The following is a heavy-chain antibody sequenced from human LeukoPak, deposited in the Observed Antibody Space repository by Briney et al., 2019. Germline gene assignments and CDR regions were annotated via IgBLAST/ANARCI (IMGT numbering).Heavy chain of an antibody. D-gene: IGHD4-17*01. CDR2: ISYDGSNK. J-gene: IGHJ6*03. V-gene: IGHV3-30*04. CDR1: GFTFSNYA. CDR3: AKDTVGGDYFSSYYYYMDV. Sequence: GGSLRLSCGASGFTFSNYAMHWVRQAPGKGLEWVAVISYDGSNKYYADSVKGRFTISRDNSKNTLYLQMNSLRAEDTAVYYCAKDTVGGDYFSSYYYYMDVWGKGTTVTVSS.